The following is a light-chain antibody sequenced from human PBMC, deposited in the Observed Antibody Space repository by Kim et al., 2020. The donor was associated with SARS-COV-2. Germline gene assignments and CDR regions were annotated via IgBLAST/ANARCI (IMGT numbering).Light chain of an antibody. Sequence: GQRVTISCSGSTSNIGSNTVNWYQQLPGTAPKLLIYNNLQRPSGVPDRFSGSKSGTSASLAISGLQSEDEADYYCAAWDANLNGVVFGGGTQLTVL. CDR1: TSNIGSNT. V-gene: IGLV1-44*01. CDR3: AAWDANLNGVV. CDR2: NNL. J-gene: IGLJ3*02.